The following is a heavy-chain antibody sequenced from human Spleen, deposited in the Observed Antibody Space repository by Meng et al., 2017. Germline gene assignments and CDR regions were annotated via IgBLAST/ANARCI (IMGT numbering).Heavy chain of an antibody. D-gene: IGHD6-19*01. CDR1: GFTFSSYS. V-gene: IGHV3-21*01. Sequence: GGSLRHSCAASGFTFSSYSMNWVRQAPGKGLEWVSSISSSSSYIYYADSVKGRFTISRDNAKNSLYLQMNSLRAEDTAVYYCARDLRWLVFDYWGQGTLVTVSS. CDR3: ARDLRWLVFDY. J-gene: IGHJ4*02. CDR2: ISSSSSYI.